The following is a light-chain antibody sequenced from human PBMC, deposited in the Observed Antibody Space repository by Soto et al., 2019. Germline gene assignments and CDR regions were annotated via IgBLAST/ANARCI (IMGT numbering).Light chain of an antibody. Sequence: QSVLTQPPSASGSPGQSVTISCTGTSSDVGGYNYVSWYQQHPGKAPKLMIHDVSNRPSGVSDRFSGSKSGNTASLTISGLQAEDEADYYCSSYTSSNSYVFRSGTKVTVL. CDR1: SSDVGGYNY. CDR3: SSYTSSNSYV. CDR2: DVS. V-gene: IGLV2-14*01. J-gene: IGLJ1*01.